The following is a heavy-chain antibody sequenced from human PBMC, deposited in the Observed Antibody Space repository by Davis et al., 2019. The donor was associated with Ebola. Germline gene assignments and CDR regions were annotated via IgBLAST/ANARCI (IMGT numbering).Heavy chain of an antibody. D-gene: IGHD2-8*02. CDR2: IRSKANSYAT. CDR1: GFTFSGYA. V-gene: IGHV3-73*01. J-gene: IGHJ4*02. CDR3: SGTGGGTDY. Sequence: GESLKISCAASGFTFSGYAMHWVRQASGKGLEWVGRIRSKANSYATAYAASVKGRFTISRDDSKNTAYLQMNSLKTEDTAVYYCSGTGGGTDYWGQGTLVTVSS.